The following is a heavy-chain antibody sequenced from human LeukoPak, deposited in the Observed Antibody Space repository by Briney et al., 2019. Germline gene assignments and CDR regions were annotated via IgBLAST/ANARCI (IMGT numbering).Heavy chain of an antibody. CDR1: GFTSNYA. V-gene: IGHV3-30*04. J-gene: IGHJ4*02. Sequence: GGSLRLSCAASGFTSNYAMHWVRQAPGKGLEWVAVISYDGSNKYYADSVKGRFTISRDNSKNTVYVQMNSLRAEDTAVYYCARDCSGGSCYDGVDYWGQGTLVTV. CDR3: ARDCSGGSCYDGVDY. CDR2: ISYDGSNK. D-gene: IGHD2-15*01.